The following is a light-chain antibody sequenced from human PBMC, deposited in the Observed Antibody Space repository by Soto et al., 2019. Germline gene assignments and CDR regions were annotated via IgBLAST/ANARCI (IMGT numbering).Light chain of an antibody. J-gene: IGKJ5*01. V-gene: IGKV3-20*01. CDR2: DAS. CDR1: QTVTNDY. Sequence: ELVLTQSPCTLSLSPGERVTLSCMASQTVTNDYLAWYQQKDGQAPRLLIYDASTRATGVPDRFSGSGSGPEYTLTITRLEPEDFAVYSCQQYGFSPISFGQGTRLEIK. CDR3: QQYGFSPIS.